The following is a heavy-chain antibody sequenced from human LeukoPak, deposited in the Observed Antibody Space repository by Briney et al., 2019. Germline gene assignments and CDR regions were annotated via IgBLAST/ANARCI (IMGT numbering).Heavy chain of an antibody. J-gene: IGHJ3*02. D-gene: IGHD2-2*01. CDR1: GFTFSGHW. CDR3: ATDRLLGIVVVPAANDAFDI. CDR2: DGSGT. Sequence: GGSLRLSCAVSGFTFSGHWMFWVRQAPGKGLEWVSSDGSGTGYTDSVKGRFTVSRDNARNTLYLQMNSLRAEDTAVYYCATDRLLGIVVVPAANDAFDIWGQGTMVTVSS. V-gene: IGHV3-74*01.